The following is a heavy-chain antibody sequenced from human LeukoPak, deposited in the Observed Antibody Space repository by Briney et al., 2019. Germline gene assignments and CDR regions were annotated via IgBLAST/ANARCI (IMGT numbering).Heavy chain of an antibody. CDR3: ARDSETVWFGTPEAFDI. D-gene: IGHD3-10*01. CDR1: GYTFTGYY. CDR2: INPTSGGT. J-gene: IGHJ3*02. Sequence: ASVKVSCKASGYTFTGYYMHWVRQAPGQELEWMGWINPTSGGTNYAQKLQGRVTMTRETSISIAYMELSRLRSDDTAVYYCARDSETVWFGTPEAFDIWGQGTMVTVSS. V-gene: IGHV1-2*02.